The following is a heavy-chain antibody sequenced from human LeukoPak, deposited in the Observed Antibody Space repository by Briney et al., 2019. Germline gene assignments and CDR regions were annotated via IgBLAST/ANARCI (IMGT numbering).Heavy chain of an antibody. CDR3: ARSSPLYYYDSSGYPDY. J-gene: IGHJ4*02. CDR1: GFTFSNAW. D-gene: IGHD3-22*01. CDR2: ISSSSSYI. Sequence: PGGSLRLSCAASGFTFSNAWMSWVRQAPGKGLEWVSSISSSSSYIYYADSVKGRFTISRDNAKNSLYLQMNSLRAEDTAVYYCARSSPLYYYDSSGYPDYWGQGTLVTVSS. V-gene: IGHV3-21*01.